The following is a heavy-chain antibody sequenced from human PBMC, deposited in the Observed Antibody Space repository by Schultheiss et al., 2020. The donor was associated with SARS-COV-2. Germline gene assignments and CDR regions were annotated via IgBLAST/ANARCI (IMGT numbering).Heavy chain of an antibody. CDR2: ISSGSSYI. V-gene: IGHV3-21*01. CDR3: ARSPYYYYGMDV. J-gene: IGHJ6*02. Sequence: GGSLRLSCAASGFTFSSYAMHWVRQAPGKGLEWVSSISSGSSYIYYADSVKGRFTISRDNAKNSLYLQMNSLRAEDTAVYYCARSPYYYYGMDVWGQGTTVTVSS. CDR1: GFTFSSYA.